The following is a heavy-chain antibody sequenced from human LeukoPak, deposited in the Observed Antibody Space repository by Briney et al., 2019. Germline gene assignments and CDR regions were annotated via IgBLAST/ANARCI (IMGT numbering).Heavy chain of an antibody. Sequence: GSSVKVSCKASGGTFSSYTISWVRQAPGQGLEWMGWISAYNGNTNYAQKLQGRVTMTTDTSTSTAYMELRSLRSDDTAVYYCAATSTGNWFDPWGQGTLVTVSS. D-gene: IGHD4-17*01. CDR1: GGTFSSYT. J-gene: IGHJ5*02. CDR3: AATSTGNWFDP. CDR2: ISAYNGNT. V-gene: IGHV1-18*01.